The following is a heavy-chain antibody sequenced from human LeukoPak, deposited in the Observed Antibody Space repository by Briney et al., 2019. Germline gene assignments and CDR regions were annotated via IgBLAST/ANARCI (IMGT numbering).Heavy chain of an antibody. Sequence: SETLSLTCTVSGGSISNYYWSWVRQPPGKGLEWIGYIYDSGSTNYNPSLKSRVTISVDTSKNQFSLRLSSVTAADTAVYYCARKNGYFDYWGQGTLVTVSS. J-gene: IGHJ4*02. CDR1: GGSISNYY. V-gene: IGHV4-59*01. CDR3: ARKNGYFDY. CDR2: IYDSGST. D-gene: IGHD1-1*01.